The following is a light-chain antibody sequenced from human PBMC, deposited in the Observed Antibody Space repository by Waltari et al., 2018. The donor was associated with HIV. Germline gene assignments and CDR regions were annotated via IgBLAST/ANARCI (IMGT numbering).Light chain of an antibody. CDR1: SSDVGGYNY. J-gene: IGLJ3*02. CDR3: GSDSGSKNFAV. CDR2: DVS. Sequence: QSALTQPPSASGSPGQSVTISCTGTSSDVGGYNYVSWYQQHPGKAPKLMIFDVSTRPSGFPDRFSGSKSGNTAPLTVSGLQAEDEADYYCGSDSGSKNFAVFGGGTKLTVL. V-gene: IGLV2-8*01.